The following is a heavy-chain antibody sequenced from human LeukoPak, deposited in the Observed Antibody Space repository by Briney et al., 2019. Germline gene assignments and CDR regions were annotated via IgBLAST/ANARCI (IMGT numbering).Heavy chain of an antibody. Sequence: GGSLRLSCAASGFTFSSYAMSWVRQAPGKGLEWVSTISDSGGRTYYADSVKGRFTISRDNSKNTLYLQMNSLRAEDTAVYYSYYDSSGYSGGYWGQGTLVTVSS. D-gene: IGHD3-22*01. J-gene: IGHJ4*02. CDR3: YYDSSGYSGGY. V-gene: IGHV3-23*01. CDR2: ISDSGGRT. CDR1: GFTFSSYA.